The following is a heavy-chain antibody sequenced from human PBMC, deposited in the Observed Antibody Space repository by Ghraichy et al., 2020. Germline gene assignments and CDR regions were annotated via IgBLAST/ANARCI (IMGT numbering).Heavy chain of an antibody. CDR2: IWYDGSNK. Sequence: GGSLRLSCAASGFTFSSYGMHWVRQAPGKGLEWVAVIWYDGSNKYYADSVKGRFTISRDNSKNTLYLQMNSLRAEDTAVYYCARGPPHDNYYYYGMDVWGQGTTVTVSS. V-gene: IGHV3-33*01. CDR1: GFTFSSYG. J-gene: IGHJ6*02. D-gene: IGHD1-1*01. CDR3: ARGPPHDNYYYYGMDV.